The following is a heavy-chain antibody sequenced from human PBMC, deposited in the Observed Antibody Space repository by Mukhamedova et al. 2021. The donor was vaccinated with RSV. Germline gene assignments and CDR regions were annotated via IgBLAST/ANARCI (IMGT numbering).Heavy chain of an antibody. V-gene: IGHV3-11*06. Sequence: GRGLEWVSYISTSSSYTDYADSVKGRFTISRDNAKNSLYLQIDSLRAEDSALYYCTRGHYGLDVWGQGTTVTVSS. CDR3: TRGHYGLDV. CDR2: ISTSSSYT. J-gene: IGHJ6*02.